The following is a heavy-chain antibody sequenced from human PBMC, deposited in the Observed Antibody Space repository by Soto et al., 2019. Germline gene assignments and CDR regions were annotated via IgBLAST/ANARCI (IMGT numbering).Heavy chain of an antibody. CDR3: AXDSASYDFWSNSYLRTYYFDF. CDR2: INHSVST. D-gene: IGHD3-3*01. Sequence: QVHLQQWGAGLLTSSETLSLTRAVYGGSFSGHYWSWIRQPPGKGLEYIGEINHSVSTNYKPSLKSRATISVDTSXXXXXXXXXXXXXXXXXXXXXAXDSASYDFWSNSYLRTYYFDFWGQGTLVAVSS. J-gene: IGHJ4*02. CDR1: GGSFSGHY. V-gene: IGHV4-34*01.